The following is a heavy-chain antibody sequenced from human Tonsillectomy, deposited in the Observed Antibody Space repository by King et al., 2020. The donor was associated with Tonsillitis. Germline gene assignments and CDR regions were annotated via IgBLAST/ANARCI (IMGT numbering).Heavy chain of an antibody. J-gene: IGHJ6*02. V-gene: IGHV4-39*07. CDR1: GGSITNSYYY. CDR3: ARLAYGDSRTANFYGMDV. D-gene: IGHD4-17*01. CDR2: IYYSGTT. Sequence: QLQESGPGLVKPSETLSLTCTVSGGSITNSYYYWGWIRQPPGKGLEWIGSIYYSGTTFYNPSLKSRVTISVDTSKNQFSLKLSSVTAADTALYYCARLAYGDSRTANFYGMDVWGQGTTVTVSS.